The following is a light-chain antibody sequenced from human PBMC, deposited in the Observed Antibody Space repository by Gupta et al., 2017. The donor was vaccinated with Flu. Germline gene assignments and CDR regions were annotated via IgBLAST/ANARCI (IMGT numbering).Light chain of an antibody. CDR1: RYMVTYNF. CDR3: CSCAGSVAVYV. V-gene: IGLV2-23*01. Sequence: RYMVTYNFVSWYQQRPGEAPQLLIFQNIKRPSGIPYRFSGSKSGKSASLGITGLQRGDEADYYCCSCAGSVAVYVFGTGTKVTVL. CDR2: QNI. J-gene: IGLJ1*01.